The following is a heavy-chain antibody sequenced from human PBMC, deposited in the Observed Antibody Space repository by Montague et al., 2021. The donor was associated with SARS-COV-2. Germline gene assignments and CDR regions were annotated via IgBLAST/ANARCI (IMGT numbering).Heavy chain of an antibody. CDR1: GFTFGDYA. J-gene: IGHJ5*02. CDR2: VRSGAYGGST. V-gene: IGHV3-49*04. D-gene: IGHD3-9*01. Sequence: SLRLSCAASGFTFGDYAMSWVRQAPGKGLEWVGVVRSGAYGGSTEYSATVRGRFTISRDDSKSTAYLQMNSLKTEDTAVYYCTRDTYYDSLTEFDLWGQGTVVTVSS. CDR3: TRDTYYDSLTEFDL.